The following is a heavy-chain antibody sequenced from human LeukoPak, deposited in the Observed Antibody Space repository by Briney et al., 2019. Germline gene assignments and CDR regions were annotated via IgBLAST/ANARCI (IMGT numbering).Heavy chain of an antibody. CDR3: ARGAPLDY. V-gene: IGHV3-21*01. J-gene: IGHJ4*02. Sequence: SGGSLRLSCAASGFTFSSYSMNWVRQAPGKGLEWVSSISSSSSYIYYADSLKGRFTISRDNAKNSLYLQMNSLRADDTAVYYCARGAPLDYWGQGTLVTVSS. CDR2: ISSSSSYI. D-gene: IGHD3-16*01. CDR1: GFTFSSYS.